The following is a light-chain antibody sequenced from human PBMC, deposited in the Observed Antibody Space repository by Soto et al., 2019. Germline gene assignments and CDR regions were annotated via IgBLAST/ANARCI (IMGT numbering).Light chain of an antibody. V-gene: IGKV1-5*01. CDR2: DAS. CDR1: ERISSW. J-gene: IGKJ1*01. CDR3: QQYNNWPPWT. Sequence: DIQMTQSPSTLSASVGDSVTITCRASERISSWLAWYQQKPGKAPKLLIYDASTLESGVPSRFSGSGFGTEFTLTISRLQPDDFATYYCQQYNNWPPWTFGQGTKVDIK.